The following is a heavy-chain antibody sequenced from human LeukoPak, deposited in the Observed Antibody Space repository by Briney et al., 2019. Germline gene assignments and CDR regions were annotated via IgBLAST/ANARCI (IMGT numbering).Heavy chain of an antibody. D-gene: IGHD2-2*01. CDR1: GGSISSGDYY. CDR3: AISSTSCYEY. CDR2: IYCSGST. V-gene: IGHV4-30-4*08. J-gene: IGHJ4*02. Sequence: SETLSLTCTVSGGSISSGDYYWRWIRQPPGKGLEWIGYIYCSGSTYYNPSLKSRVTISVDTSKNQFSLKLSSVTAADTAVYYCAISSTSCYEYWGQGTLVTVSS.